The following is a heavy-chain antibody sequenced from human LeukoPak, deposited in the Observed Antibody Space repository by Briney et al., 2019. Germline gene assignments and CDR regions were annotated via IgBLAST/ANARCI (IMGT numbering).Heavy chain of an antibody. CDR1: GYTFTSYD. V-gene: IGHV1-8*01. CDR2: MNPSNGNS. CDR3: TSRYSYGYGEDY. J-gene: IGHJ4*02. D-gene: IGHD5-18*01. Sequence: ASVKVSCRASGYTFTSYDINWVRQATGQGLEWMGWMNPSNGNSDYIEKFQGRLTMTRDTSISTAYMELSNLRSEDTAVYYCTSRYSYGYGEDYWGQGTLVTVSS.